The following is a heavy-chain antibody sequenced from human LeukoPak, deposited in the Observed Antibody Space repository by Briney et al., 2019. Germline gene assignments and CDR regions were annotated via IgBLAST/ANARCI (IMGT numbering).Heavy chain of an antibody. V-gene: IGHV3-23*01. CDR2: ISGSGVGT. Sequence: GGSLRLSCAASGFXFSHYAMSWVRQAPGKGLEWVSGISGSGVGTYYADSVKGRFAISRDNSKNTLFLQMNSLRAEDTAVYYCAKDLDGSGTYSADYWGQGTLVTVSS. J-gene: IGHJ4*02. CDR3: AKDLDGSGTYSADY. CDR1: GFXFSHYA. D-gene: IGHD3-10*01.